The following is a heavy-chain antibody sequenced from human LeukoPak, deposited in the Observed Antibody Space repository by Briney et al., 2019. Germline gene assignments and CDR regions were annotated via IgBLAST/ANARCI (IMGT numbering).Heavy chain of an antibody. CDR3: ASYSSSWPYNWFDP. CDR1: GGTFSSYA. V-gene: IGHV1-69*13. Sequence: SVKVSCKASGGTFSSYAISWVRQAPGQGLEWMGGIIPIFGTANYAQKFQGRVTITADESTSTAYMELSSLRSEDTAVYYCASYSSSWPYNWFDPWGQGTLVTVPS. J-gene: IGHJ5*02. D-gene: IGHD6-13*01. CDR2: IIPIFGTA.